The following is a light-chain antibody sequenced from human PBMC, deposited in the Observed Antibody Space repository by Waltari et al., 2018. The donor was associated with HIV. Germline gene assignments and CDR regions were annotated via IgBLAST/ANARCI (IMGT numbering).Light chain of an antibody. J-gene: IGLJ3*02. CDR1: NLGGNS. CDR3: QAWDGSTAV. CDR2: QDT. Sequence: SYDLTQSPSVSVSPGQTARITCSGDNLGGNSPSWYQQKPGQSPVLVIYQDTKRPSGIPERFSGSKSGNTATLTISGTQAMDEADYYCQAWDGSTAVFGGGTKLTVL. V-gene: IGLV3-1*01.